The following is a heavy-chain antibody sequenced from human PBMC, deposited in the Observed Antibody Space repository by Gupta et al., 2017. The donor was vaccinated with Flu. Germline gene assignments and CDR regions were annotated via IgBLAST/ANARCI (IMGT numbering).Heavy chain of an antibody. CDR3: AGEGGDAILRY. J-gene: IGHJ4*02. D-gene: IGHD2-8*01. CDR1: GGSFSGYY. CDR2: INHSGST. Sequence: VQLQQWGAGLLKPSETLSLTCAVYGGSFSGYYWSWIRQPPGKGLEWIGEINHSGSTNYNPSIKSGVTIAVDTSKNQFSLKLSAVAAADTAVYCWAGEGGDAILRYWGQGTLVTVSS. V-gene: IGHV4-34*01.